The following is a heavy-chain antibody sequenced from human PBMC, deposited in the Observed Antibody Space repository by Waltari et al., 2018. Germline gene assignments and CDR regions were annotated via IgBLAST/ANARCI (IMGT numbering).Heavy chain of an antibody. V-gene: IGHV1-24*01. CDR3: ATVARLTMIHPDAFDI. D-gene: IGHD3-22*01. Sequence: QVQLVQSGAEVKKPGASVKVSCKVSGYTLTELSMHWERQAPGKGLEWMGGFDPEDGETIYAQKFQGRVTMTEDTSTDTAYMELSSLRSEDTAVYYCATVARLTMIHPDAFDIWGQGTMVTVSS. J-gene: IGHJ3*02. CDR1: GYTLTELS. CDR2: FDPEDGET.